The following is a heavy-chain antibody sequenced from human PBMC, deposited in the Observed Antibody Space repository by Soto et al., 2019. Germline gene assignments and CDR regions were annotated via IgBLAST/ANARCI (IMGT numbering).Heavy chain of an antibody. V-gene: IGHV1-69*13. CDR1: GGLFSSYP. Sequence: ASVKVSCKASGGLFSSYPISWVRQVPGQGLEWMGVIIPVFQTAYYTQRFQGRVTITADESTNTAYMELSSLRSEDTAIYYCARGGSGYTWFNEFWGQGTLVTVSS. J-gene: IGHJ4*02. CDR3: ARGGSGYTWFNEF. D-gene: IGHD3-22*01. CDR2: IIPVFQTA.